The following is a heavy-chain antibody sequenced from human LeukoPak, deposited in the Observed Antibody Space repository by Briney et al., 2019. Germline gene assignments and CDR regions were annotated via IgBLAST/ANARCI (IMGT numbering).Heavy chain of an antibody. Sequence: GGSLRLSCAASGFTFSDYSMNWVRQAPGKGLEWVSTISSTSSHMYYADPVKGRFTISRDTAMNSLYLQMDSLRAEDTAVYYCARFITAGFDYWGQGTLVTVSS. CDR1: GFTFSDYS. CDR2: ISSTSSHM. V-gene: IGHV3-21*01. D-gene: IGHD3-16*01. CDR3: ARFITAGFDY. J-gene: IGHJ4*02.